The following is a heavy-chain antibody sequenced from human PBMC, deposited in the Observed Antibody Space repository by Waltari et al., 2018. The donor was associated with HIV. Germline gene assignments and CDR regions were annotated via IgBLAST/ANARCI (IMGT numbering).Heavy chain of an antibody. Sequence: QVQLVQSGAEVKKPGASVKVSCKASGYTFTSYDINWVRQATGQGLEWMGWMNPNSGNTGYAQKFQGRVTMTRNTSISTAYMELSSLRSEDTAVYYCARGAVTTTNYYYGMDVWGQGTTVTVSS. CDR3: ARGAVTTTNYYYGMDV. CDR1: GYTFTSYD. D-gene: IGHD4-4*01. CDR2: MNPNSGNT. J-gene: IGHJ6*02. V-gene: IGHV1-8*01.